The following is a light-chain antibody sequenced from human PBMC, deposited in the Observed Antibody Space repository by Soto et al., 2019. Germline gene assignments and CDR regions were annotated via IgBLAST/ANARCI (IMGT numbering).Light chain of an antibody. J-gene: IGKJ4*01. CDR2: DAS. CDR3: QQRSNWPPVT. V-gene: IGKV3-11*01. Sequence: EIVMTQSPATLSVSPGERATLSCRAIQTISSSYLAWYQQKPGQAPRLLIYDASNRATGIPARFSGSGSGTDFTLTISSLEPEDFAVYYCQQRSNWPPVTFGGGTMVDIK. CDR1: QTISSSY.